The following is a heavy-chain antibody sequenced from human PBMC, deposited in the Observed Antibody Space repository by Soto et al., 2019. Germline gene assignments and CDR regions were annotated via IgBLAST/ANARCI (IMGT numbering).Heavy chain of an antibody. Sequence: QVQLQQWGGALLKLSETLSLTCAVYGGSLSGYYWSWIRQPPGKGLEWIGEINHSGSTNYNPSLKSRVTISVDTSKNQFSLKLSSVTAADTAVYYCARGRLRDYWGQGTLVTVSS. CDR3: ARGRLRDY. V-gene: IGHV4-34*01. D-gene: IGHD3-16*01. CDR2: INHSGST. CDR1: GGSLSGYY. J-gene: IGHJ4*02.